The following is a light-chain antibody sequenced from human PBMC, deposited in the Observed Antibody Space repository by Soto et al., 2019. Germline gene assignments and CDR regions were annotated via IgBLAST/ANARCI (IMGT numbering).Light chain of an antibody. V-gene: IGLV2-14*01. CDR1: TSDIGGYYF. CDR3: SSYRSSNTPFV. CDR2: DVS. J-gene: IGLJ1*01. Sequence: SVLTQPAYVSGSPGRSITISCTGTTSDIGGYYFVSWYQQHTGKAPKLMIYDVSNRPSGVSNRFSGFKSGNTASLTISGLQAEDEADYYCSSYRSSNTPFVFGTVTKVTVL.